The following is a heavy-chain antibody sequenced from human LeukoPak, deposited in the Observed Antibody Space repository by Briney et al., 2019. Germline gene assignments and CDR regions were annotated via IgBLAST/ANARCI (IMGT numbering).Heavy chain of an antibody. V-gene: IGHV3-30*18. J-gene: IGHJ4*02. CDR3: AKGRGYSYGYYGY. Sequence: GRSLRLSCAASGFTFSSYGMHWVRQAPGKGLEWVAVISYDGSNKYYADSEKGRFTISRDNSKNTLYLQMNSLRAEDTAVYYCAKGRGYSYGYYGYWGQGTLVTVSS. CDR2: ISYDGSNK. D-gene: IGHD5-18*01. CDR1: GFTFSSYG.